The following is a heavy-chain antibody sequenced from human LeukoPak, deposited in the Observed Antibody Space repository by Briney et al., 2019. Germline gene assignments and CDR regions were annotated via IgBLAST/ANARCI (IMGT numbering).Heavy chain of an antibody. CDR1: GFTFSSYA. CDR2: ISGSGGST. J-gene: IGHJ4*02. Sequence: GGSLRLSCAASGFTFSSYAMSWVRQAPGKGLEWVSAISGSGGSTYYADSVKGRFTISRDNSKNTLYLQMNSLRAEDTAVYYCARDGSSYDSSGYFDYWGQGTLVTVSS. CDR3: ARDGSSYDSSGYFDY. D-gene: IGHD3-22*01. V-gene: IGHV3-23*01.